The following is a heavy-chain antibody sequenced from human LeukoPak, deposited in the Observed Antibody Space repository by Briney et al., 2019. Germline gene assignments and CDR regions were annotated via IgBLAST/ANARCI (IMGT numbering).Heavy chain of an antibody. CDR1: GGSFSGYY. CDR3: DYYDRLDAFDI. V-gene: IGHV4-34*01. D-gene: IGHD3-22*01. J-gene: IGHJ3*02. Sequence: PSETLSLTCAVYGGSFSGYYWSWIRQPPGKGLEWIGEINHSGSTNYNPSLKSRVTISVDTSKNQFSLKLSSVTAADTAVYYCDYYDRLDAFDIWGQGTMVTVSS. CDR2: INHSGST.